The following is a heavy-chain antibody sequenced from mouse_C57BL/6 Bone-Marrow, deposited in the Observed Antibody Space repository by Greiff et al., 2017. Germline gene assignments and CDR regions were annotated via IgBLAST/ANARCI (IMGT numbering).Heavy chain of an antibody. Sequence: EVHLVESGEGLVKPGGSLKLSCAASGFTFSSYAMSWVRQTPEKRLEWVAYISSGGDYIYYADTVKGRFTISRDNARNTLYLQMSSLKSDDTAMYYCTLYSNYLAWFAYWGQGTLVTVSA. J-gene: IGHJ3*01. D-gene: IGHD2-5*01. V-gene: IGHV5-9-1*02. CDR1: GFTFSSYA. CDR3: TLYSNYLAWFAY. CDR2: ISSGGDYI.